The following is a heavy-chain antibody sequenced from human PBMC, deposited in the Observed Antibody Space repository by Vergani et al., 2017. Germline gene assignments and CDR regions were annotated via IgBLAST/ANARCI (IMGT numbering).Heavy chain of an antibody. J-gene: IGHJ3*02. V-gene: IGHV4-59*01. CDR3: ARGDSGYDFPIDAFDI. CDR1: GGSIRSYY. D-gene: IGHD5-12*01. Sequence: QVQLQESGPGLVRPSETLSLTCTVSGGSIRSYYWSWIRQPPGKGLEWIGYVYYSGNTNYNPSLKSRVTISVDTSKNQFSLKVRSITAADTAVYYCARGDSGYDFPIDAFDIWGQGTMVIVSS. CDR2: VYYSGNT.